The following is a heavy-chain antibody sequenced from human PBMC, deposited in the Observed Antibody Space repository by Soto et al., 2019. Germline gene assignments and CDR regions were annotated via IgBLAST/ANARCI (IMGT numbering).Heavy chain of an antibody. CDR3: AREEAAAGPGPFDY. D-gene: IGHD6-13*01. CDR1: GFTFSSYW. J-gene: IGHJ4*02. V-gene: IGHV3-74*01. CDR2: INSDGSST. Sequence: PGGSLRLSCAASGFTFSSYWMHWVRQAPGKGLVWVSRINSDGSSTSYADSVKGRFTISRDNAKNTLYLQMNSLRAEDTAVYYCAREEAAAGPGPFDYWGQGTLVTVSS.